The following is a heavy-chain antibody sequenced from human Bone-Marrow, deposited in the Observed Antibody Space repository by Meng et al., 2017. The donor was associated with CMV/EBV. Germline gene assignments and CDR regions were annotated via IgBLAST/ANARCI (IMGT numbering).Heavy chain of an antibody. Sequence: LSLTCAASGFIFSDYRLNWVRQAPGKGLEWVAYIDTRSTATNYGDSVKGRFTISRDDAKNSLFLQMSSLRAEDTAVYYCARDGHLGGFDAFDIWGQGTLVTVSS. J-gene: IGHJ3*02. V-gene: IGHV3-48*04. CDR1: GFIFSDYR. CDR2: IDTRSTAT. D-gene: IGHD3-16*01. CDR3: ARDGHLGGFDAFDI.